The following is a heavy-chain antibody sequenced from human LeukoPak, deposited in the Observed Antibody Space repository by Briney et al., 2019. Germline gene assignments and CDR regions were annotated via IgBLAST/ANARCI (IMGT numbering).Heavy chain of an antibody. V-gene: IGHV3-11*01. CDR2: ITSNSYSM. J-gene: IGHJ4*02. CDR1: GFAFSDYY. Sequence: GGSLRLSCAASGFAFSDYYMAWIRQAPGKGLEWVSYITSNSYSMYYADSVEGRFTISRDNAEDSVFLQMDGLRVEDTAVYYCATEVDRSFDHWGQGVLVTVSS. D-gene: IGHD1-26*01. CDR3: ATEVDRSFDH.